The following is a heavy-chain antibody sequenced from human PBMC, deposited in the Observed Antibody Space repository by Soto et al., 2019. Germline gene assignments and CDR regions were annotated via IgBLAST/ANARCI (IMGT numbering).Heavy chain of an antibody. V-gene: IGHV3-21*06. CDR3: ARESEDLTSNFDY. CDR2: ISSTTNYI. CDR1: GFIFTRYS. Sequence: GGSLRLSCAASGFIFTRYSMNWVRQAPGKGLEWVSSISSTTNYIYYGDSMEGRFTISRDNAKNSLYLEMNSLRAEDTAVYYCARESEDLTSNFDYWGQGTLVTVSS. J-gene: IGHJ4*02.